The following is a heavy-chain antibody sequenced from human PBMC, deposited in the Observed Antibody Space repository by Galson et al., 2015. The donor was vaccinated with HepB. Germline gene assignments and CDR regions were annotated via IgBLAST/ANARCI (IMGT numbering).Heavy chain of an antibody. D-gene: IGHD3-16*01. V-gene: IGHV2-70*01. J-gene: IGHJ4*02. CDR1: GFSLSTSGMC. CDR3: ARIPTQQLGGGYYFDY. Sequence: PALVKPTQTLTLTCTFSGFSLSTSGMCVSWIRQPPGKALEWLALIDWDDDKYYSTSLKTRLTISKDTSKNQVVLTMTNMDPVDTATYYCARIPTQQLGGGYYFDYWGQGTLVTVSS. CDR2: IDWDDDK.